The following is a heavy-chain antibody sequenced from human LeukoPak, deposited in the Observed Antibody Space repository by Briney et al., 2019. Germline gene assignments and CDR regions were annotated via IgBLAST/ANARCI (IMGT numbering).Heavy chain of an antibody. Sequence: GGSLRLSCAASGFTFSSYEMHWVRQAPGKGLEWVAFMHYDGRNILYADSVKGRFSISTDNSKNMVYLQMSSLRAEDTAVYYCAKVTMGDVWFDPWGQRTLVTVSS. V-gene: IGHV3-30*02. CDR2: MHYDGRNI. D-gene: IGHD3-16*01. CDR1: GFTFSSYE. J-gene: IGHJ5*02. CDR3: AKVTMGDVWFDP.